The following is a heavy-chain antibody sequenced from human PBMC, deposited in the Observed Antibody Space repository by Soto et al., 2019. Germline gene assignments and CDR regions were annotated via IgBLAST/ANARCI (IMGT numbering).Heavy chain of an antibody. J-gene: IGHJ4*02. V-gene: IGHV4-59*01. CDR2: IYYSGST. D-gene: IGHD2-15*01. CDR3: GRGAEYCSGGSCCSKIPRAFDY. CDR1: GGSISSYY. Sequence: SETLSLTCTVSGGSISSYYWSWIRQPPGKGLEWIGYIYYSGSTNYNPSLKSRVTISVDTSKNQFSLKLSSVTAADTAVYYCGRGAEYCSGGSCCSKIPRAFDYWGQGTLVTVSS.